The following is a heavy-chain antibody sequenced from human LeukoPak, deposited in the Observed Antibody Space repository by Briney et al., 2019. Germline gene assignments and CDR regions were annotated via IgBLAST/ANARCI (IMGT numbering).Heavy chain of an antibody. CDR2: ISGYGDTT. J-gene: IGHJ5*02. D-gene: IGHD3-3*02. CDR1: GFKFNIFA. V-gene: IGHV3-23*01. CDR3: AKDRGPFVAIDNNWFDP. Sequence: PGGSLRLSCAASGFKFNIFAMSWVRQAPGKGLEWVSSISGYGDTTYYADSVKGRFTLPRDNSTGTLVLQMFSLRAEDTAVYYCAKDRGPFVAIDNNWFDPWGQGTLATVSS.